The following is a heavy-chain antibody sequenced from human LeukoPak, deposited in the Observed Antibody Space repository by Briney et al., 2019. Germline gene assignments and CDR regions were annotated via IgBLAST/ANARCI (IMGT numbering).Heavy chain of an antibody. J-gene: IGHJ5*02. D-gene: IGHD3-3*01. V-gene: IGHV1-2*02. CDR3: ARGALLGIWSGSNWFDP. CDR2: INPNSGGT. CDR1: GYTFTGYY. Sequence: GASVKVSCKASGYTFTGYYMHWVQQAPGQGLEWMGWINPNSGGTNYAQKFQGRVTMTRDTSISTAYMELSRLRSDDTAVYYCARGALLGIWSGSNWFDPWGQGTLVTVSS.